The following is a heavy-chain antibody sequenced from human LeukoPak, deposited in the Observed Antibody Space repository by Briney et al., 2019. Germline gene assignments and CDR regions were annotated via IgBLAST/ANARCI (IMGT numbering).Heavy chain of an antibody. CDR2: ISAYNGNT. V-gene: IGHV1-18*01. J-gene: IGHJ3*02. CDR1: GYTFTSYG. CDR3: ARVYDFWSGSLAFDI. D-gene: IGHD3-3*01. Sequence: ASVKVSCKASGYTFTSYGISWVRQAPGQGLEWMGWISAYNGNTDYAQKLQGRVTMTTDTSTSTAYMELRSLRSDDTAVYYCARVYDFWSGSLAFDIWGQGTMVTVS.